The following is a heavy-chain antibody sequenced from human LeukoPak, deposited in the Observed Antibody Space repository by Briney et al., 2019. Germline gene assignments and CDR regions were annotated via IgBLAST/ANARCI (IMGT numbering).Heavy chain of an antibody. CDR2: ISRNSGSI. D-gene: IGHD6-13*01. CDR1: GFTFDDYV. CDR3: VKGVLSSSWDYFDY. V-gene: IGHV3-9*01. Sequence: GGSPRLSCAASGFTFDDYVMHWVRQAPGKGLEWVSGISRNSGSIGYADSVKGRFTISRDNAKNSLFLQMNSLRPEDTALYYCVKGVLSSSWDYFDYWGQGTLVTVSS. J-gene: IGHJ4*02.